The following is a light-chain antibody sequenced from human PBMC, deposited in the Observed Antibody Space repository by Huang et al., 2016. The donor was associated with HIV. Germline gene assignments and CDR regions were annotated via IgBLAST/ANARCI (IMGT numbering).Light chain of an antibody. CDR3: QQSYRTPPT. CDR2: AAS. J-gene: IGKJ2*01. Sequence: DIQMTQSPSSLSASVGDRVTITCRASQSIRSYLNWYQQKPGKAPKLLVYAASSLQSGVPSRFSCSGSGTDFTLTISSLQPEDFATYFCQQSYRTPPTFGQGTKLEIK. CDR1: QSIRSY. V-gene: IGKV1-39*01.